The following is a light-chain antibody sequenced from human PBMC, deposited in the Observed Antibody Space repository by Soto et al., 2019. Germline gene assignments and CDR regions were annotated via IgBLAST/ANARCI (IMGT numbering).Light chain of an antibody. V-gene: IGKV3-20*01. CDR2: RAS. CDR1: QSVSSNY. J-gene: IGKJ4*01. CDR3: QQYSTSPLT. Sequence: EILLTQSPVTLALYPGERAALSCRASQSVSSNYLAWYQQKPGQAPKVLIYRASNRATGIPARFSGSGSGTDFTLTIGRLEPEDFAVYYCQQYSTSPLTFGGGTKVDI.